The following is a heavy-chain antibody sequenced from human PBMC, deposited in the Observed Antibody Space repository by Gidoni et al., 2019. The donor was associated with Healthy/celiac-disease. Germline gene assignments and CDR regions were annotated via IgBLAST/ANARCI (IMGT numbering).Heavy chain of an antibody. V-gene: IGHV3-30*04. CDR2: ISYDGSNK. Sequence: QVQLVESGGGVVQPGRSLRLSCAASGFTFSSYAMHWVRQAPGKGLEWVAVISYDGSNKYYADSVKGRFTISRDNSKNTLYLQMNSLRAEDTAVYYCARDLFGYDSSGSQHWGQGTLVTVSS. J-gene: IGHJ1*01. CDR3: ARDLFGYDSSGSQH. CDR1: GFTFSSYA. D-gene: IGHD3-22*01.